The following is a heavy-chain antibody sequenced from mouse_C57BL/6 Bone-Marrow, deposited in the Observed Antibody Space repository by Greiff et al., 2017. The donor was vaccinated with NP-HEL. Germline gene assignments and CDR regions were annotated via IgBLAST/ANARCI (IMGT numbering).Heavy chain of an antibody. CDR3: ARSIYYDYADDPIYAMDY. CDR1: GFTFTDYY. V-gene: IGHV7-3*01. D-gene: IGHD2-4*01. J-gene: IGHJ4*01. CDR2: IRNKANGYSH. Sequence: EVKLMESGGGLVQPGGSLSLSCAASGFTFTDYYMSWVRQPPGKALEWLGFIRNKANGYSHEYSASVQFRVTISSANSQSILYLQMNALRAEDSATYYCARSIYYDYADDPIYAMDYWGQGTSVTVSS.